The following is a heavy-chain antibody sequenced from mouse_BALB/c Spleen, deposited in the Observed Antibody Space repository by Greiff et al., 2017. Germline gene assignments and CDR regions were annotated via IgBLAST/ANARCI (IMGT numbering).Heavy chain of an antibody. CDR3: ARYYDYDGGFAY. J-gene: IGHJ3*01. Sequence: VKLMESGPELVKPGASVRISCKASGYTFTSYYIHWVKQRPGQGLEWIGWIYPGNVNTKYNEKFKGKATLTADKSSSTAYMQLSSLTSEDSAVYFCARYYDYDGGFAYWGQGTLVTVSA. D-gene: IGHD2-4*01. CDR1: GYTFTSYY. V-gene: IGHV1S56*01. CDR2: IYPGNVNT.